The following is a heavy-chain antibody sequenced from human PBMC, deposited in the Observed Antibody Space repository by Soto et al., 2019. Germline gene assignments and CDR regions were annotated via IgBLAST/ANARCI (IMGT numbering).Heavy chain of an antibody. CDR2: IYPGDSDT. J-gene: IGHJ5*02. CDR3: ARQTGTSFNWFDP. D-gene: IGHD1-7*01. V-gene: IGHV5-51*01. CDR1: GYRFTNYW. Sequence: RGESLKISCKGSGYRFTNYWIGWVRQMPGKGLEWMGIIYPGDSDTRYNPSFQDQVTISADRSINTAYLQWSSLKASDTAIYYCARQTGTSFNWFDPWGQGTQVTVSS.